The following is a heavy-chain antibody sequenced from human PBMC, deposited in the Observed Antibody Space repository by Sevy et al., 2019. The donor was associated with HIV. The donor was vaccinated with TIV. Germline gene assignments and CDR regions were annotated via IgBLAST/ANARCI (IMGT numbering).Heavy chain of an antibody. CDR3: VKEETAPYFDC. V-gene: IGHV3-23*01. J-gene: IGHJ4*02. CDR2: LNGDRT. Sequence: GGSLRLSCAASGFTFSTYAVSWVRQAPGKGLEWVAALNGDRTYYAGSVKGRFSISVDNPKNTVYLQVNSLRVEDTALYYCVKEETAPYFDCWGQGTLVTVSS. D-gene: IGHD2-21*02. CDR1: GFTFSTYA.